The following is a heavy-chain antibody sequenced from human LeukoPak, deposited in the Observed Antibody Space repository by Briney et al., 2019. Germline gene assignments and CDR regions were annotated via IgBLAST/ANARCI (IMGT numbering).Heavy chain of an antibody. CDR2: IPYDGSNK. Sequence: PGGSLRLSCAASGFTFSSYAMHWVRQAPGKGLEWVAVIPYDGSNKYYADSVKGRFTISRDNSKNTLYLQMNSLRAEDTAVYYCARGLRFLEWLDYYGMDVWGQGTTVTVSS. V-gene: IGHV3-30-3*01. CDR3: ARGLRFLEWLDYYGMDV. D-gene: IGHD3-3*01. J-gene: IGHJ6*02. CDR1: GFTFSSYA.